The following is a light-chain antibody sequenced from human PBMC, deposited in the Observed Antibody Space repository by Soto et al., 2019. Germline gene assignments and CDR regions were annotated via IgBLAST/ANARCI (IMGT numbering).Light chain of an antibody. CDR1: SSXXGGYNY. CDR2: EVS. J-gene: IGLJ2*01. CDR3: SSYTSSSTLVV. Sequence: QSALTQPASVSGSPGQSITISCTGTSSXXGGYNYVSWYQQHPGKAPKLMIYEVSNRPSGVSNRFSGSKSGNTASLTISGLQAEDEADYYCSSYTSSSTLVVFGGGTQLTVL. V-gene: IGLV2-14*01.